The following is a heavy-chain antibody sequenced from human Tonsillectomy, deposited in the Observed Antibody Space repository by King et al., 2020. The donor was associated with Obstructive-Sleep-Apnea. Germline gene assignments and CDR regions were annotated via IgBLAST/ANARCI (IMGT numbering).Heavy chain of an antibody. V-gene: IGHV3-30-3*01. CDR2: ISYDGSNK. J-gene: IGHJ3*02. CDR1: GSTFSSYA. D-gene: IGHD6-19*01. CDR3: ARDRAWYSSGWPTDDDAFDI. Sequence: VQLVESGGGVVQPGRSLRLSCAASGSTFSSYAMHWVRQAPGKGQEWVAVISYDGSNKYYADSVKGRFTISRDTSKNTLYLQMNSLRAEDTAVYYCARDRAWYSSGWPTDDDAFDIWGQGTMVTVSS.